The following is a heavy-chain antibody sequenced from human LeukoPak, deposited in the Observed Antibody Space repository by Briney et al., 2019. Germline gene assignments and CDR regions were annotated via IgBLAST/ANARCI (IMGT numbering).Heavy chain of an antibody. CDR3: ARGCGSSWYYYYYYMDV. CDR2: INPNSGGT. CDR1: GYTFTGYY. V-gene: IGHV1-2*02. Sequence: ASVKVSCKASGYTFTGYYIHWVRQAPGQGLEWMGWINPNSGGTNYARKFQGRVTMTRNTSISTAYMELSSLRSEDTAVYYCARGCGSSWYYYYYYMDVWGKGTTVTISS. J-gene: IGHJ6*03. D-gene: IGHD6-13*01.